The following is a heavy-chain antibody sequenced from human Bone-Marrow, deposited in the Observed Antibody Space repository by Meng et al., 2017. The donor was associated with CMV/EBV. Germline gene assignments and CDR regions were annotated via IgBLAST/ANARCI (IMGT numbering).Heavy chain of an antibody. CDR1: GYTFTSYD. Sequence: ASVKVSCKASGYTFTSYDINWVRQATGQGLEWMGWMNPNSGNTGYAQKFQGRVTMTRDTSTSTVYMELSSLRSEDTAVYYCARSSDQLLYSEAFDIWGQGTMVTVSS. V-gene: IGHV1-8*01. CDR3: ARSSDQLLYSEAFDI. D-gene: IGHD2-2*02. CDR2: MNPNSGNT. J-gene: IGHJ3*02.